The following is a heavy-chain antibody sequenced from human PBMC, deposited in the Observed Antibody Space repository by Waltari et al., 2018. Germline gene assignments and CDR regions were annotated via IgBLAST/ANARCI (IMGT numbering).Heavy chain of an antibody. D-gene: IGHD6-13*01. CDR2: IYWNDDK. Sequence: QIPLTESGPTLVKPTQTLTLTCTFSVFSLSTRGVAVGWIRQPPGNALEWLARIYWNDDKRYSPSLKSRLTITKDISKNQVGLTMTNMDPVDTATYYCAHRRGSFSSSWYGVYNWFDPWGQGTLVTVSS. J-gene: IGHJ5*02. V-gene: IGHV2-5*01. CDR3: AHRRGSFSSSWYGVYNWFDP. CDR1: VFSLSTRGVA.